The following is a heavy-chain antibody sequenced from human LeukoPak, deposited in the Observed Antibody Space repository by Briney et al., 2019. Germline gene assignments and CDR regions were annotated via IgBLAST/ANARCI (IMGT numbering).Heavy chain of an antibody. CDR2: IYYSGDT. CDR1: GGSISSGDYY. CDR3: ARLVAARRSFDY. V-gene: IGHV4-31*03. Sequence: PSETLSLTCTVSGGSISSGDYYWSWIRQHPGKGLEWIGYIYYSGDTYYTPSLKSRVTISVDTSKNQFFLMLSSVTAADTAVFYCARLVAARRSFDYWGQGTLVTVSS. D-gene: IGHD6-6*01. J-gene: IGHJ4*02.